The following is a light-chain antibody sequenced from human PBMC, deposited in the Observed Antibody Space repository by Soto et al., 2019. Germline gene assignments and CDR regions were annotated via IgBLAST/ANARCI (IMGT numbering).Light chain of an antibody. Sequence: EKVITHSPATLSVSPGERATLSCRASQSINSNLAWYQQKPGQAPRLLIYGASTRATGIPARFSGSGSGTEFTLTISSLQSEDFAVYYCQQYNNWPRAFGQGTKVDIK. V-gene: IGKV3-15*01. CDR3: QQYNNWPRA. J-gene: IGKJ1*01. CDR1: QSINSN. CDR2: GAS.